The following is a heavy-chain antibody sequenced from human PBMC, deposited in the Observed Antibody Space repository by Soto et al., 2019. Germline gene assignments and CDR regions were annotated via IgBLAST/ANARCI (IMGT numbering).Heavy chain of an antibody. J-gene: IGHJ4*02. CDR2: INPNSGGT. CDR1: GYTFTGYY. CDR3: ARAYYDILTGPLGGFDY. Sequence: ASVKVSCKASGYTFTGYYMHWVRQAPGQGLEWMGWINPNSGGTNYAQKFQGWVTMTRDTSISTAYMELSRLRSDDTAVYYCARAYYDILTGPLGGFDYWGQGTLVTVSS. D-gene: IGHD3-9*01. V-gene: IGHV1-2*04.